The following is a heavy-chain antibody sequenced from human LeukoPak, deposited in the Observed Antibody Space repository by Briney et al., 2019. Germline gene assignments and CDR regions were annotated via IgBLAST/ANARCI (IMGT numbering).Heavy chain of an antibody. CDR3: YYSGY. CDR2: ISSDGSNK. J-gene: IGHJ4*02. CDR1: GFTFSSSG. D-gene: IGHD3-10*01. Sequence: GRSLRLSCAASGFTFSSSGMHWVRQAPGKGLEWVALISSDGSNKYYADPLRGRFTISRDNSENTLYLQMNSLRPEDTAVYYCYYSGYWGQGTLVTVSS. V-gene: IGHV3-30*03.